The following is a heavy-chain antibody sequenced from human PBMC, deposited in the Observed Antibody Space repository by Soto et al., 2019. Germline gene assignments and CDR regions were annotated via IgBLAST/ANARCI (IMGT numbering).Heavy chain of an antibody. CDR1: GGSFSGYY. D-gene: IGHD2-2*01. CDR2: INHSGST. V-gene: IGHV4-34*01. CDR3: ARGQGYSIVVVPAAPFDP. J-gene: IGHJ5*02. Sequence: SETLSLTCAVYGGSFSGYYWSWIRQPPGKGLEWIGEINHSGSTNYNPSLKSRVTISVDTSKNQFSLKLSSVTAADTAVYYCARGQGYSIVVVPAAPFDPWGQGTLVTV.